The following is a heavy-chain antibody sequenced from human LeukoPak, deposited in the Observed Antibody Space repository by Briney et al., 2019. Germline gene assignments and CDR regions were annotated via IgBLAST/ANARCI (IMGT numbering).Heavy chain of an antibody. V-gene: IGHV1-2*02. CDR1: RYTFTGYY. CDR2: INPNSGVT. D-gene: IGHD5-18*01. Sequence: ASVKVSCKSSRYTFTGYYMHWVRQAPGQGLEWMGWINPNSGVTDYAQNFQGRVTMTRDTSISTAYVELSRLRSDDTAVYYCARGTGEGYTYGRYYFDYWGQGTLVTVSS. CDR3: ARGTGEGYTYGRYYFDY. J-gene: IGHJ4*02.